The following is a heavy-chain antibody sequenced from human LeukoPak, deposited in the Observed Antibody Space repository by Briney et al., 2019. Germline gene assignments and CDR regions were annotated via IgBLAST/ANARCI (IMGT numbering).Heavy chain of an antibody. Sequence: KTSETLSLTCTVSGGSIRSYYWSWIRQPPGKGLEWIGYIYYSGSTNYNPSLKSRVTITADTSKNQFSLTLTSVTAADTAVYFCARGRFLYYMDVWGIGTTVIVSS. CDR2: IYYSGST. J-gene: IGHJ6*03. CDR1: GGSIRSYY. V-gene: IGHV4-59*01. D-gene: IGHD3-16*01. CDR3: ARGRFLYYMDV.